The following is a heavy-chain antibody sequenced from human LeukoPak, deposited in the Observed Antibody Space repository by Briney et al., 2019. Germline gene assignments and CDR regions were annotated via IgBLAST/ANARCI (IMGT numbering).Heavy chain of an antibody. V-gene: IGHV3-21*04. J-gene: IGHJ5*02. CDR1: GFTFSGYS. D-gene: IGHD6-13*01. Sequence: PGGSLRLSCAASGFTFSGYSMNWVRQAPGKGLEWVSSISSTSSYIYYADSVKGRFTISRDNAKNSLFLQMNNVRVEDTAVYYCARPPLTGSSWYSWFDPWGQGTLVTVSS. CDR2: ISSTSSYI. CDR3: ARPPLTGSSWYSWFDP.